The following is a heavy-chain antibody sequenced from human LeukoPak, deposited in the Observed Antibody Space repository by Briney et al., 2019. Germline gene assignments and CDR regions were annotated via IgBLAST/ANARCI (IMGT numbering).Heavy chain of an antibody. CDR3: AKVLSSSWYKAFDI. CDR1: GFTFSSYA. CDR2: IGASGSGT. J-gene: IGHJ3*02. V-gene: IGHV3-23*01. Sequence: PGGSLRLSCAASGFTFSSYAMNWVRQAPGKGLEWVSVIGASGSGTYYADSVKGRFTISRDSSKNTLFLQMNSLRAEDTATYFCAKVLSSSWYKAFDIWGQGTMVTVSS. D-gene: IGHD6-13*01.